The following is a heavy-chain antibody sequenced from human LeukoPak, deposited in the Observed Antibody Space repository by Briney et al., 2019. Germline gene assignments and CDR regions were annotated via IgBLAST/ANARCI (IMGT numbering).Heavy chain of an antibody. CDR2: ISSSGSTI. J-gene: IGHJ4*02. CDR1: GFTFSSYE. CDR3: ARDSTITWTSFDY. Sequence: PGGSLRLSCAASGFTFSSYEMNWVRQAPGKGLEWVSYISSSGSTIYYADSVKGRFTNSRDNAKNSLYLQMNSLRAEDTAVYYCARDSTITWTSFDYWGQGTLVTVSS. D-gene: IGHD5-12*01. V-gene: IGHV3-48*03.